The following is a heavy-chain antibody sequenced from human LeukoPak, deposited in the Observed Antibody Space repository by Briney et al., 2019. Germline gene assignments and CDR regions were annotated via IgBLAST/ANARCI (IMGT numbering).Heavy chain of an antibody. CDR3: ARRRWSSSSVIGY. J-gene: IGHJ4*02. D-gene: IGHD6-6*01. CDR2: INHSGST. Sequence: SETPSLTCGVNGGSLSGYYRIWIPQTPTQELGGIGEINHSGSTNYNPSLKSRVTISVDTSKNQFYLSLTSLTAADTAVYYCARRRWSSSSVIGYWGRGTRVTVSP. V-gene: IGHV4-34*01. CDR1: GGSLSGYY.